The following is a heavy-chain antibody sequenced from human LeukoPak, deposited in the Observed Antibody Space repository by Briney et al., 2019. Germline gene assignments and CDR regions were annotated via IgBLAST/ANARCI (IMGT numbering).Heavy chain of an antibody. CDR1: GGSISSSSYY. CDR2: IYYSGST. V-gene: IGHV4-39*07. Sequence: SETLSLTCTVSGGSISSSSYYWGWIRQPPGKGLEWIGSIYYSGSTYYNPSLKSRVTISVDTSKKQFSLKLGSVTAADTAVYYCARGAYDSSGYYPCYFDYWGQGTLVTVSS. J-gene: IGHJ4*02. CDR3: ARGAYDSSGYYPCYFDY. D-gene: IGHD3-22*01.